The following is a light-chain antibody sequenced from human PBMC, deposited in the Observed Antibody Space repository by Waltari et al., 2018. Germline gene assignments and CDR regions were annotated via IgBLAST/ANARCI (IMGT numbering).Light chain of an antibody. Sequence: QSALTQPASVSGSPGQSIAISCTGTSSDVGVHNSVSWYQQHPGKAPKLMIYEVRNRPPGVSNRFSVSKSGTTASLTISGLQAEDEADYYCCSYTSNSFSYVFGTGTKVTVL. V-gene: IGLV2-14*01. CDR2: EVR. CDR3: CSYTSNSFSYV. J-gene: IGLJ1*01. CDR1: SSDVGVHNS.